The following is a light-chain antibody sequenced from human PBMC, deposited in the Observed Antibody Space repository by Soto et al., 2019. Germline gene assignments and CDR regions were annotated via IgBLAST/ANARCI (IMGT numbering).Light chain of an antibody. Sequence: EVVLTQSPGTLSLSPGERATLSCRASHSLTNNYLAWYQQKPGQAPRLLIFGSSDRATGIPDRFSGSGSGTDFTLTISRLEPEDCAVYYCQQYGSSPPYTFGQGTKLEIK. V-gene: IGKV3-20*01. CDR3: QQYGSSPPYT. CDR2: GSS. CDR1: HSLTNNY. J-gene: IGKJ2*01.